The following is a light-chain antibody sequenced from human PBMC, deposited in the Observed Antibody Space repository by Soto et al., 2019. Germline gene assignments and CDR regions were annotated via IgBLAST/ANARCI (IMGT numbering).Light chain of an antibody. CDR1: QGISSY. V-gene: IGKV1-9*01. Sequence: IQLTQSPSSLSASVGDRVTITCRASQGISSYLAWYQQKPGKVPKLLIYDASTLQSGVPSRFSGSGSGTDVTLTFSSLQPEDFSTYYCQQLYRYPLTFGGGTKV. J-gene: IGKJ4*01. CDR3: QQLYRYPLT. CDR2: DAS.